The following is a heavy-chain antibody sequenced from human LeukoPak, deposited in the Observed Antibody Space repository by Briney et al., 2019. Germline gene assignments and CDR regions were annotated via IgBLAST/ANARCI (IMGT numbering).Heavy chain of an antibody. CDR3: ARRPSGPFDY. CDR1: GGSISSSSYY. V-gene: IGHV4-39*01. Sequence: SETLSLTCTVSGGSISSSSYYWGWIRQPPGKGLEWIGSIYYSGSTYYNPSLKSRVTISVDTSKNQFSLKLSSVTAADTAVYYCARRPSGPFDYWGQGTLVTVSS. J-gene: IGHJ4*02. D-gene: IGHD5-12*01. CDR2: IYYSGST.